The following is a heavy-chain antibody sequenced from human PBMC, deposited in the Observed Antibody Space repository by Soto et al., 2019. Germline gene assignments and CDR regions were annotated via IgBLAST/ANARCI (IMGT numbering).Heavy chain of an antibody. CDR1: RGTFSSYV. CDR2: IIPMFGKV. CDR3: ARETSVRGVIITSPPWFNL. V-gene: IGHV1-69*13. Sequence: SVKVSCKASRGTFSSYVISWVRQAAGQGLEWMGGIIPMFGKVKYAQKFQGRVTITADESTSTAYMELSSLTSEDTAMYYCARETSVRGVIITSPPWFNLWGRGTLVTVS. D-gene: IGHD3-10*01. J-gene: IGHJ5*02.